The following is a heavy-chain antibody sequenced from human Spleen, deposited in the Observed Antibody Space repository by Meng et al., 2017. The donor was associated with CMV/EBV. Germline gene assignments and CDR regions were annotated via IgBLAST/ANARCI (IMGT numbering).Heavy chain of an antibody. CDR3: ARSGGGLAF. J-gene: IGHJ4*02. CDR2: INPKSDDT. CDR1: GSTFNGYY. V-gene: IGHV1-2*02. Sequence: ACKASGSTFNGYYMHWLRQAPGQGLEWLGWINPKSDDTRYAQKFQGRITLTRDTSISTAYMELSSLRTDDTAVYFCARSGGGLAFWGQGTLVTVSS. D-gene: IGHD1-14*01.